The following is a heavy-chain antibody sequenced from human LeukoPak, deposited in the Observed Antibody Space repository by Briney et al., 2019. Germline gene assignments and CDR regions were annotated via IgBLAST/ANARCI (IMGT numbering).Heavy chain of an antibody. CDR1: GYTFTSYG. J-gene: IGHJ4*02. Sequence: ASVKVSCKASGYTFTSYGISWVRQAPGQGLEWMGWISAYNGNTNYAQKLQGRVTMTTDTSTSTAYMELRSLRSDDTAVYHCARDFPLGYCSSTSCYTNFDYWGQGTLVTVSS. CDR3: ARDFPLGYCSSTSCYTNFDY. V-gene: IGHV1-18*01. CDR2: ISAYNGNT. D-gene: IGHD2-2*02.